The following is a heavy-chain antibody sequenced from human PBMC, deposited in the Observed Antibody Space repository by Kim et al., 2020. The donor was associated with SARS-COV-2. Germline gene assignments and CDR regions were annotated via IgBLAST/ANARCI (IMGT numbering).Heavy chain of an antibody. CDR3: TSQITGTSFEY. CDR1: GYAFTDYH. J-gene: IGHJ4*02. V-gene: IGHV1-2*02. CDR2: IHPKSGDT. Sequence: ASVKVSFKASGYAFTDYHLHWVRQAPGKGLEWMGWIHPKSGDTNYARKFQGRVTMTRDTSISTVYMELTSLRSDDTAVFYCTSQITGTSFEYWGQGTLVTVS. D-gene: IGHD1-1*01.